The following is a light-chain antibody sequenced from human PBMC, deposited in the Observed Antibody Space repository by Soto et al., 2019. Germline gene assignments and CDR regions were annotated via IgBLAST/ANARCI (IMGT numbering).Light chain of an antibody. CDR1: QGISNY. CDR2: AAS. V-gene: IGKV1-27*01. CDR3: QKYNSAPRT. Sequence: DIQMTQSPSSLSASVGDRVTITCRASQGISNYLARYQQKPGKIPKLLIYAASTLESGVPSRFSGSGSGTDFALTISSLQPEDVATYYCQKYNSAPRTFGQGTKVDIK. J-gene: IGKJ1*01.